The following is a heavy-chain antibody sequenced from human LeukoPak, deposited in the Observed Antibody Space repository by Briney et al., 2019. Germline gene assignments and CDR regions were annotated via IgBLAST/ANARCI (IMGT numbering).Heavy chain of an antibody. Sequence: GSLRLSCAASEFTFSGYWVSWVRQAPGKGLEGVANINYDGGETYYVDSVRGRFTISRDNAKNSLYLQMNSLRAEDTAIYYCARSSGIGTTDYWGQGTLVTVSS. V-gene: IGHV3-7*03. CDR3: ARSSGIGTTDY. CDR2: INYDGGET. J-gene: IGHJ4*02. D-gene: IGHD1-1*01. CDR1: EFTFSGYW.